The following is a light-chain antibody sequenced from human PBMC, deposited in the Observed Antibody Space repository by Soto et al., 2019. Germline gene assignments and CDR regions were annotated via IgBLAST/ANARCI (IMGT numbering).Light chain of an antibody. Sequence: QSLPTQPPSGSGAPGQRVTISCPGRSSNIGAGYDVQWYQQLPGTAPKLLIYGNMNRPSGVPGRFSGSKSGTSASLAITGLQAEDEADYYCHSYDSSLSAVGFGGGTKVTVL. J-gene: IGLJ2*01. V-gene: IGLV1-40*01. CDR3: HSYDSSLSAVG. CDR1: SSNIGAGYD. CDR2: GNM.